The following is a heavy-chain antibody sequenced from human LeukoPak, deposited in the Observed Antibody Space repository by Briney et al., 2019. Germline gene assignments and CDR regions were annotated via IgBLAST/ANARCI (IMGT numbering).Heavy chain of an antibody. V-gene: IGHV4-59*01. CDR3: AKDPHPYSGRYYYYFDY. Sequence: SETLSLTCTVSGGSISSYYWSWIRQPPGKGLEWIGYIYYSGSTNYNPSLKSRVTISVDTSKNQFSLKLSSVTAADTAVYYCAKDPHPYSGRYYYYFDYWGRGTLVTVSS. CDR2: IYYSGST. J-gene: IGHJ4*02. D-gene: IGHD1-26*01. CDR1: GGSISSYY.